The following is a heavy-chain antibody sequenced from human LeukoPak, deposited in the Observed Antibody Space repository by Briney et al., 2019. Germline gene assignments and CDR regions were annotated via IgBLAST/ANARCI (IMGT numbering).Heavy chain of an antibody. D-gene: IGHD1-20*01. V-gene: IGHV3-11*01. CDR1: GFTFSDYY. CDR3: ERDLGSITGIPYYFDY. CDR2: ISSSGSTI. J-gene: IGHJ4*02. Sequence: PGGSLRLSCAASGFTFSDYYMSWIRQAPGKGLEWVSYISSSGSTIYYADSVKGRFTISRDNAKNSLYLQMNSLRAEDTAVYYCERDLGSITGIPYYFDYWGQGTLVTVSS.